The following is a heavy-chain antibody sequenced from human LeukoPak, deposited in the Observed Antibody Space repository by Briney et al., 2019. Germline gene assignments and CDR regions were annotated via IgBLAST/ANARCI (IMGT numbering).Heavy chain of an antibody. CDR2: IIPIFGTA. CDR1: GGTFSSYA. Sequence: LVKVSRKASGGTFSSYAISWVRQAPGQGLEWMGGIIPIFGTANNAQKFQGRVTITADKSTSTAYMELSSLRSEDTAVYYCASGAMVTLGIIGYWGQGTLVTVSS. J-gene: IGHJ4*02. V-gene: IGHV1-69*06. CDR3: ASGAMVTLGIIGY. D-gene: IGHD5-18*01.